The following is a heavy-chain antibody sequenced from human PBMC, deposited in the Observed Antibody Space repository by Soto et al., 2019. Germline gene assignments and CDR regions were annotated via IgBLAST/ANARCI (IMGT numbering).Heavy chain of an antibody. J-gene: IGHJ6*02. CDR2: ISTYNGDT. CDR1: GYTFTRSG. Sequence: QFQLVQSGAGVKKPGASVKVSCKASGYTFTRSGISWVRQAPGQGLEWMGWISTYNGDTNYAQTFQGRVTMTTDTSTSTVYMELRSLRSDDTAVYYCAREGVAPYYYYGMDVWGQGTPVTVSS. V-gene: IGHV1-18*01. D-gene: IGHD5-12*01. CDR3: AREGVAPYYYYGMDV.